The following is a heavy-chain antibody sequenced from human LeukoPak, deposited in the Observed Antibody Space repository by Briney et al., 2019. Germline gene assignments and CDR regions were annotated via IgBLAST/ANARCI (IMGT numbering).Heavy chain of an antibody. D-gene: IGHD3-3*01. J-gene: IGHJ4*02. V-gene: IGHV3-7*01. CDR2: IKEDGSDK. Sequence: GGSLRLSCAASGFTFSSYWMNWVRQAPGKGLEWVANIKEDGSDKYYVESVKGRFTISRDKAKNSLYLQMNSLRAEDTAVYYCARRVEEWQLDYWGQGTLVTVSS. CDR3: ARRVEEWQLDY. CDR1: GFTFSSYW.